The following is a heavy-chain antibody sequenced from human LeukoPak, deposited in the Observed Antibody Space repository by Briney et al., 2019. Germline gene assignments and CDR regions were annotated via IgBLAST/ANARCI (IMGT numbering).Heavy chain of an antibody. D-gene: IGHD1-26*01. J-gene: IGHJ4*02. CDR3: ARVRGSYSSDY. CDR1: GFTFSDYY. Sequence: GGSLRLSCAASGFTFSDYYMSWICQAPGKGLEWISYISSRGGTTIYYADSVKGRFTISRDNAKSSLYLQMNSLRAEDTAVYYCARVRGSYSSDYWGQGTLVTVSS. CDR2: ISSRGGTTI. V-gene: IGHV3-11*04.